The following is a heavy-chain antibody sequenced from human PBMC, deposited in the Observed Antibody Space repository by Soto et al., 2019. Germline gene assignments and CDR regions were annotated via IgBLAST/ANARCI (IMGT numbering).Heavy chain of an antibody. J-gene: IGHJ4*02. V-gene: IGHV4-59*01. CDR1: GGSISSYY. Sequence: SETLSLTCTVSGGSISSYYWSWIRQPPGEELEWVGYIYYNGNTNYNPSLKSRVTISVDTSKNQFSLKLTSVTAADTAVYYCAKHSSWYDVVDYWGQGTLVTVSS. CDR2: IYYNGNT. D-gene: IGHD6-13*01. CDR3: AKHSSWYDVVDY.